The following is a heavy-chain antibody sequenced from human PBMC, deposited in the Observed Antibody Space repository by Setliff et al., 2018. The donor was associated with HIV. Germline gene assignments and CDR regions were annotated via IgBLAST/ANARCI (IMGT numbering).Heavy chain of an antibody. J-gene: IGHJ5*02. D-gene: IGHD3-10*01. V-gene: IGHV5-51*01. CDR1: GYSFTSYW. Sequence: PGESLKISCKGSGYSFTSYWIGWVRQMPGKGLEWMGIMYPGTSTTKYSPSFQGQVTISADKSISTTYLQWSSLKASDTAIYYCAISGSPDRRPTWGQGTLVTVSS. CDR2: MYPGTSTT. CDR3: AISGSPDRRPT.